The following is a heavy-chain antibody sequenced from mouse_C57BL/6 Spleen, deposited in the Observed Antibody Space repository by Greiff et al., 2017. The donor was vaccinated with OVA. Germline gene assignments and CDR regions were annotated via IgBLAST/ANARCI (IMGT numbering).Heavy chain of an antibody. CDR3: ARANDGYYGYFDY. D-gene: IGHD2-3*01. Sequence: QVQLKQPGAELVKPGASVKLSCKASGYTFTSYWMHWVKQRPGQGLEWIGMIHPNSGSTNYNEKFKSKATLTVDKSSSTAYMQLSSLTSEDSAVYYCARANDGYYGYFDYWGQGTTLTVSS. V-gene: IGHV1-64*01. CDR2: IHPNSGST. J-gene: IGHJ2*01. CDR1: GYTFTSYW.